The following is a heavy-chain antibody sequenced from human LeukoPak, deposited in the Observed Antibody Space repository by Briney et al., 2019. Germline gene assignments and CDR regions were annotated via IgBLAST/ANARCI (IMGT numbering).Heavy chain of an antibody. D-gene: IGHD4-17*01. CDR2: ISSSSTNI. CDR3: ARVGDDYGDYPIDY. J-gene: IGHJ4*02. Sequence: GGSLRLSCAASGFTFSSYTMNWVRQAPGKGLEWVSYISSSSTNIYYADSVKGRFTIFRDNAKNSLYLQMNSLRAEDTAVYYCARVGDDYGDYPIDYWGQGTLVTVSS. CDR1: GFTFSSYT. V-gene: IGHV3-48*01.